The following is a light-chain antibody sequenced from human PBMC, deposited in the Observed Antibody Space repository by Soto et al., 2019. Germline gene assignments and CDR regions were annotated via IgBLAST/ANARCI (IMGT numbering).Light chain of an antibody. CDR3: QQYNNWPAIT. CDR1: QSVSSN. J-gene: IGKJ5*01. CDR2: GVS. V-gene: IGKV3D-15*01. Sequence: EIVMTQSPATLSVSPGERATLSCRASQSVSSNLAWYQQRPGLAPRLLISGVSTRATGIPARFSGSGSGTEFTLTISSLQSEDFAIYYFQQYNNWPAITFGQGTRVEIK.